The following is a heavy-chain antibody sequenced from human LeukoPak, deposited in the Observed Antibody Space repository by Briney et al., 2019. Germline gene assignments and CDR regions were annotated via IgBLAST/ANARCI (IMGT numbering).Heavy chain of an antibody. J-gene: IGHJ6*03. CDR1: GGSISSYY. V-gene: IGHV4-59*12. Sequence: SETLSLTCIVSGGSISSYYWSWIRQPPGKGLEWIGYIYYSGSTNYNPSLKSRVTISVDTSKNQFSLKLSSVTAADTAVYYCARSSPFYMDVWGKGTTVTVSS. CDR2: IYYSGST. CDR3: ARSSPFYMDV.